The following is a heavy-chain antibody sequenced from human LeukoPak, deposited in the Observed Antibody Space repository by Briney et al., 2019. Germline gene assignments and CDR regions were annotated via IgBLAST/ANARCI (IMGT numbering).Heavy chain of an antibody. V-gene: IGHV3-48*03. CDR3: ATASGSWYRYYFDS. Sequence: QPGGSLRLSCAASGLTFCSYEMNWARHARGGGLEWISYNSSDSNMIYYAESVNGRFTISRDNAKNSLYLQMNSLRAEDTAVYYCATASGSWYRYYFDSWGQGTLVTVSS. CDR1: GLTFCSYE. D-gene: IGHD6-13*01. CDR2: NSSDSNMI. J-gene: IGHJ4*02.